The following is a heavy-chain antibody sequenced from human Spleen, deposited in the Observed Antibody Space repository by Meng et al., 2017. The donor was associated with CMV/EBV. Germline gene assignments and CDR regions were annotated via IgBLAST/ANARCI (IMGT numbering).Heavy chain of an antibody. CDR2: ISSSSSYI. CDR1: GFTFSSHA. Sequence: GESLKISCAASGFTFSSHAMHWVRQAPGKGLEWVSSISSSSSYIYYADSVKGRFTISRDNAKNSLYLQMNSLRAEDTALYYCAKSQNYYDSSGYYAFDIWGQGTTVTVSS. CDR3: AKSQNYYDSSGYYAFDI. J-gene: IGHJ3*02. V-gene: IGHV3-21*04. D-gene: IGHD3-22*01.